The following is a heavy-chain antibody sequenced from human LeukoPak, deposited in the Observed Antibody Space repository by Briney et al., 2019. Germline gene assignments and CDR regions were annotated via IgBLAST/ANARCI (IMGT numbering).Heavy chain of an antibody. CDR3: AKDPYRASSGLVDY. D-gene: IGHD5-12*01. CDR2: ISGSGGST. Sequence: GGSLRLSCAASGFSFMSWVRQAPGKGLEWVSVISGSGGSTYYADSVKGRFTISRDNSKNTMYLQMNSLRAEDTAVYYCAKDPYRASSGLVDYWGQGTLVTVSS. V-gene: IGHV3-23*01. CDR1: GFSF. J-gene: IGHJ4*02.